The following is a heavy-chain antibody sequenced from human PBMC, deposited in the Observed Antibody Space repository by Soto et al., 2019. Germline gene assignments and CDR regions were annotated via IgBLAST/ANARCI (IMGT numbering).Heavy chain of an antibody. V-gene: IGHV3-21*01. CDR1: GFTFSSYS. J-gene: IGHJ4*02. CDR3: ARGPPDGNWNPDPVDY. Sequence: EVQLVESGGGLVKPGGSLRLSCAASGFTFSSYSMNWVRQAPGKGLEWVSSISSSSSYIYYADSVKGRFTISRDNAKNSLYLQMNSLRAEDTAVYYCARGPPDGNWNPDPVDYWGQGTLVTVSS. CDR2: ISSSSSYI. D-gene: IGHD1-1*01.